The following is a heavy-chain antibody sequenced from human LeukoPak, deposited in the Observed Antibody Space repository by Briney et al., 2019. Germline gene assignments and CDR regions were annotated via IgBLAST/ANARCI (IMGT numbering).Heavy chain of an antibody. CDR2: IIPIFGTA. Sequence: ASVTVSCTASGGTFSSYAISWVRQAPGQGLEWMGGIIPIFGTANYAQKFQGRVTITADESTSTAYMELSSLRSEDTAVYYCARDRATDTLDWGQGTLVTVSS. CDR1: GGTFSSYA. D-gene: IGHD5-12*01. J-gene: IGHJ4*02. V-gene: IGHV1-69*13. CDR3: ARDRATDTLD.